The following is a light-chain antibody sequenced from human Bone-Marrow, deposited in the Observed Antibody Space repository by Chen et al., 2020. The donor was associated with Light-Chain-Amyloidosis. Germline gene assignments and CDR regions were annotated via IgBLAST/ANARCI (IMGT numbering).Light chain of an antibody. V-gene: IGLV3-25*03. CDR2: RDT. J-gene: IGLJ2*01. CDR1: DLPTKY. Sequence: SYALTQQPSVAVSPGQTARITCSGDDLPTKYAYWYQQKPGQAPVLVIHRDTERPSGISERFSGSSSGTTATLTISGVQAEDEADYHCQSADSSGTYEVIFGGGTKLTV. CDR3: QSADSSGTYEVI.